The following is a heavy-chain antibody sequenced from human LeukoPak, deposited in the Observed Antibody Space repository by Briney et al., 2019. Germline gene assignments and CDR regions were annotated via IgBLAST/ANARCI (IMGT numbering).Heavy chain of an antibody. D-gene: IGHD6-6*01. V-gene: IGHV4-39*02. J-gene: IGHJ4*02. CDR1: GDSLNSSTYY. CDR3: ARSLFRKAARPQFHY. CDR2: VFYSGNS. Sequence: KPSETLSLTCTVSGDSLNSSTYYWGWVRQPPGKGLEYIGSVFYSGNSYYNPTLKGRVTLSIDTSKNHFSLRLSSVTAADTAVYYCARSLFRKAARPQFHYLGRGALVTVSS.